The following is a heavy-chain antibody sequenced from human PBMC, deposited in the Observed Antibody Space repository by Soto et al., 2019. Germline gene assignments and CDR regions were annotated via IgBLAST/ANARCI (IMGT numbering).Heavy chain of an antibody. V-gene: IGHV1-46*01. CDR2: INPSGGST. CDR3: AREEAAAGSSILYGMDV. J-gene: IGHJ6*02. Sequence: ASVKVSCKASGYTFTSYYMHWVRQAPGQGLEWMGIINPSGGSTSYAQKFQGRVTMTRDTSTSTVYMGLSSLRSEDTAVYYCAREEAAAGSSILYGMDVWGQGTTVTVSS. D-gene: IGHD6-13*01. CDR1: GYTFTSYY.